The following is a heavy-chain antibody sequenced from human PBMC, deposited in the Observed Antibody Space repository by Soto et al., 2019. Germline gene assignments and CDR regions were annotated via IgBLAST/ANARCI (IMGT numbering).Heavy chain of an antibody. CDR1: GDCINSGGYY. CDR2: IYYSGST. Sequence: ASETPSFTFTVCGDCINSGGYYCSWMRQHQGKGLEGIGYIYYSGSTYYNPSLKSRVTISVETSKNQFSLKLCSVTTADTAEYYCARTDFYDISVFHFDYWGQGTLVTVSS. J-gene: IGHJ4*02. D-gene: IGHD3-22*01. V-gene: IGHV4-31*03. CDR3: ARTDFYDISVFHFDY.